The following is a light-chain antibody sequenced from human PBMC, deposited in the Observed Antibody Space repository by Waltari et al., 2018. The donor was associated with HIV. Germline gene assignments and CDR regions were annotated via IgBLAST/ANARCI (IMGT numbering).Light chain of an antibody. V-gene: IGLV1-44*01. CDR3: AAWDDSLNGGWM. J-gene: IGLJ3*02. CDR2: SNN. CDR1: SSNIGANT. Sequence: QSVLTQPPSASGTPGPRVTISCSGSSSNIGANTVNWYQRLPGTAPKLLIYSNNPRPSGVPARFSGSKSGTSASLAISGLQSDDEADYYCAAWDDSLNGGWMFGGGTKLTVL.